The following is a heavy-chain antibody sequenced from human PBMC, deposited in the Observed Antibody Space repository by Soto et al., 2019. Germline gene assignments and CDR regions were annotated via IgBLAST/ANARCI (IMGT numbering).Heavy chain of an antibody. J-gene: IGHJ4*02. D-gene: IGHD3-16*02. CDR3: ARNPLGELSSADY. V-gene: IGHV4-34*01. Sequence: PSETLSLTCAVYGGSFSGYYWSWIRQPPGKGLEWIGEINHSGSTNYNPSLKSRVTISVDTSKNQFSLKLSSVTAADTAVYYCARNPLGELSSADYWGQGTLVTVSS. CDR1: GGSFSGYY. CDR2: INHSGST.